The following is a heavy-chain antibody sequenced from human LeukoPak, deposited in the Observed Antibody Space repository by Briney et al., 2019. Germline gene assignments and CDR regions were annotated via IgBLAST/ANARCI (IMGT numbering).Heavy chain of an antibody. Sequence: GESLKISCKGSGYSFTSYWIGWVRQMPGKGLEWVGIIYPGDSDTRYSPSFQGQVTISADKSISTAYLQWSSLKASDTAMYYCARPRAPGITYYYDSSGYYGAFDIWGQGTMVTVSS. CDR1: GYSFTSYW. V-gene: IGHV5-51*01. CDR3: ARPRAPGITYYYDSSGYYGAFDI. D-gene: IGHD3-22*01. J-gene: IGHJ3*02. CDR2: IYPGDSDT.